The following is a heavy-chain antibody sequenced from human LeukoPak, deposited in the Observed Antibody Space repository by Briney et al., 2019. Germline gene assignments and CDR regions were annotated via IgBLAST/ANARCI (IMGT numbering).Heavy chain of an antibody. J-gene: IGHJ5*02. CDR1: GFTFSSIA. Sequence: GGSLRLSCAASGFTFSSIAMSWVRQAPGKGLEWVSGISGSGAYTYYADSVKGRFTISRDNPENTLYLQMNSLRAEDTAVYYCAKGGCSGGTCYSTSWGQGTLVTVSS. CDR2: ISGSGAYT. V-gene: IGHV3-23*01. D-gene: IGHD2-15*01. CDR3: AKGGCSGGTCYSTS.